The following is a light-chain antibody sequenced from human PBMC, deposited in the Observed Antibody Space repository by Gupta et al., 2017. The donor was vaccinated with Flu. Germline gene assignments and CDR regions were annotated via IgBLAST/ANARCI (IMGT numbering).Light chain of an antibody. J-gene: IGKJ2*01. CDR2: DAS. V-gene: IGKV3-15*01. CDR1: QSVSSN. Sequence: ATLSVSPGERATLSCRASQSVSSNLAWYQQKPGQAPRLLIFDASSRATGIPARFSGSGSGTEFTLTISSLQSEDFAVYYCQQYNNWPPLTFGQGTKLEIK. CDR3: QQYNNWPPLT.